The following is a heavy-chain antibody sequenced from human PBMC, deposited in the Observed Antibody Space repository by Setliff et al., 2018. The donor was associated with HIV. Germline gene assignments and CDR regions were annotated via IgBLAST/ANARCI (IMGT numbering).Heavy chain of an antibody. V-gene: IGHV4-59*01. D-gene: IGHD3-10*01. Sequence: KASETLSLTCTVSGGSISSYYWSWIRQPPGKGLEWIGYIYYSGSTNYNPSLKSRVTISVDTSKNQFSLKLSSVTAAGTAVYYCASSYYYGSGSFDYWGQGTLVTVSS. CDR2: IYYSGST. CDR1: GGSISSYY. J-gene: IGHJ4*02. CDR3: ASSYYYGSGSFDY.